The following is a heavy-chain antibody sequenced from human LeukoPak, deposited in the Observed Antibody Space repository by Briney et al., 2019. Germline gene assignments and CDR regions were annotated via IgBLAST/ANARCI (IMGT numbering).Heavy chain of an antibody. CDR3: AKDRYCSGGSCYQPFDY. V-gene: IGHV3-23*01. D-gene: IGHD2-15*01. J-gene: IGHJ4*02. CDR1: GFTFTSYA. Sequence: GWSLTLSCPASGFTFTSYAMSWVRQAPGKGLEWVSAISGSGGSTYYADSVKGRFTISRDNSKNTLYLQMNSLRAEDTAVYYCAKDRYCSGGSCYQPFDYWGQGTLVTVSS. CDR2: ISGSGGST.